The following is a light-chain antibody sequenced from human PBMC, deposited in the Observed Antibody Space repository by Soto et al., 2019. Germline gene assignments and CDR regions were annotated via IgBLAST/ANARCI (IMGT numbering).Light chain of an antibody. CDR1: QSVGTW. J-gene: IGKJ3*01. CDR2: DAS. V-gene: IGKV1-5*01. Sequence: DIQMTQSPSTLSASVGDTITIACRASQSVGTWLAWYQQRPGQAPKLLIYDASTLESGVPSRFSGSGSGTDFTLTINSLQPEDFATYYCQQSFSAPFTFGPGTKVDI. CDR3: QQSFSAPFT.